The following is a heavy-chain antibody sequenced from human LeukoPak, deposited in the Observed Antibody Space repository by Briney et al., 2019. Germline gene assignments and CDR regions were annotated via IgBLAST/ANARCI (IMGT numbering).Heavy chain of an antibody. D-gene: IGHD3-10*01. J-gene: IGHJ4*02. V-gene: IGHV3-23*01. CDR3: AKVQYYGSGSHIDY. Sequence: GGSLRLSCAASGFTFSSYAMSWVRQAPGKGLEWVSAICGSGDSTYYADSVKGRFTISRDNSKNTLYLQMNSLRAEDTAVYYCAKVQYYGSGSHIDYWGQGTLVTVSS. CDR2: ICGSGDST. CDR1: GFTFSSYA.